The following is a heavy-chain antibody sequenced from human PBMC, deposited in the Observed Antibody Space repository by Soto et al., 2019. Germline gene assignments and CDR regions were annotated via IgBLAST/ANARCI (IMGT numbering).Heavy chain of an antibody. D-gene: IGHD2-2*01. CDR2: IYPGDSDT. CDR3: ARRSRYAVGVYGMDV. J-gene: IGHJ6*02. V-gene: IGHV5-51*01. Sequence: GESLKISCKGSGYSFTSYWIGWVRQMPGKGLEWMGIIYPGDSDTRYSPSFQGQVTISADKSISTAYLQWSSLKAPDTAMYYCARRSRYAVGVYGMDVWGQGTTVTVSS. CDR1: GYSFTSYW.